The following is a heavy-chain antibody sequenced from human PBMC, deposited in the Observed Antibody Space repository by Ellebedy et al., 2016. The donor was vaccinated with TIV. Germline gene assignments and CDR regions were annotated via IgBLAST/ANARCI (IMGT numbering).Heavy chain of an antibody. D-gene: IGHD3-9*01. Sequence: GESLKISCKASGFIFSTYWIGWVRQMPGKGLEWMGIIHPADSETQYSPSLQGQVTISADKSISTVYLHWSSLTASDTAMYYCAGRRHDFLAGYWVPDNWGQGTLVTVST. CDR2: IHPADSET. CDR1: GFIFSTYW. CDR3: AGRRHDFLAGYWVPDN. V-gene: IGHV5-51*01. J-gene: IGHJ4*02.